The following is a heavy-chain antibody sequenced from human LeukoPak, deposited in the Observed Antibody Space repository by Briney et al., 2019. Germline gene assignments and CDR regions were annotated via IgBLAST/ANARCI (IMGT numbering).Heavy chain of an antibody. CDR2: ISDSGGST. J-gene: IGHJ4*02. V-gene: IGHV3-23*01. D-gene: IGHD2-8*02. Sequence: GGSLRLSCAASGFTFSRYGMSWVRQAPGKGLEWVSAISDSGGSTYYADSVKGRFTISRDTSKNTLYLQMNSLRAEDTAVYYCAKASNTGYFDYWGQGTLVTVSS. CDR1: GFTFSRYG. CDR3: AKASNTGYFDY.